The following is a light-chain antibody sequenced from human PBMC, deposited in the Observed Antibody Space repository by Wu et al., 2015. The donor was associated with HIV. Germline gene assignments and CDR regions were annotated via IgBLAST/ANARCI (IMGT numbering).Light chain of an antibody. Sequence: DIRMTQSPSTLSASVGDRVTITCRASQSISSRLAWYQQKPGKAPKLLIYETSSLESGVPSRFSGSGSGTEFTLTISSLQPDDFATYYCQQYNSYSPMYSFGQGTKLEIK. CDR3: QQYNSYSPMYS. CDR2: ETS. CDR1: QSISSR. J-gene: IGKJ2*03. V-gene: IGKV1-5*03.